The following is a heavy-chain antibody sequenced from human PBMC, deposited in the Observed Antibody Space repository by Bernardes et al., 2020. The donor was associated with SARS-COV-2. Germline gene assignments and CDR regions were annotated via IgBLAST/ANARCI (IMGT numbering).Heavy chain of an antibody. V-gene: IGHV4-39*07. D-gene: IGHD3-3*01. CDR3: ARVGVEYYDFWSALRTYFDY. CDR1: GGSISSSSYY. J-gene: IGHJ4*02. Sequence: SETLCLTCTVSGGSISSSSYYWGWIRQPTGKGLEWIGSIYYSGSTYYNPSLKSRVTISVDTSKNQFSLKLSSVTAADTAVYYCARVGVEYYDFWSALRTYFDYWGQGTLVTVSS. CDR2: IYYSGST.